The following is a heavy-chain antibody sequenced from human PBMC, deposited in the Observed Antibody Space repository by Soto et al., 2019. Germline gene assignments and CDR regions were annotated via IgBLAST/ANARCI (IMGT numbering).Heavy chain of an antibody. CDR3: ARVDYGWYAFDI. V-gene: IGHV4-30-4*01. CDR1: GGSISSGDYY. D-gene: IGHD4-17*01. CDR2: IYYSGST. Sequence: PSETLSLTCTVSGGSISSGDYYWSWIRQPPGKGLEWIGYIYYSGSTYYNPSLKSRVTISVDTSKNQFSLKLSSVTAADTAVYYRARVDYGWYAFDIWGQGTMVTVSS. J-gene: IGHJ3*02.